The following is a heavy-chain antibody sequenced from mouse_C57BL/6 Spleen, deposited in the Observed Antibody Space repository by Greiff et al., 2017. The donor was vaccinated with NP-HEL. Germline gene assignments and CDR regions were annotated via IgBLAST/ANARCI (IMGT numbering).Heavy chain of an antibody. J-gene: IGHJ2*01. CDR2: IHPNSGST. D-gene: IGHD2-2*01. Sequence: QVHVKQSGAELVKPGASVKLSCKASGYTFTSYWMHWVKQRPGQGLEWIGMIHPNSGSTNYNEKFKSKATLTVDKSSSTAYMQLSSLTSEDSAVYYCARRDGYDGPYYFDYWGQGTTLTVSS. CDR3: ARRDGYDGPYYFDY. V-gene: IGHV1-64*01. CDR1: GYTFTSYW.